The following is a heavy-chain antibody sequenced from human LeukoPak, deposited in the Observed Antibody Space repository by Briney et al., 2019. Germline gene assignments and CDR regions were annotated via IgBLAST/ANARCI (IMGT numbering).Heavy chain of an antibody. Sequence: ATVKVSCKASGYTFTSYDINWVRQATGQGLEWMGWMNPNSGNTGYAQKLQGRVTMTRNTSISTAYMELSSLRSEDTAVYYCARGGYSSGWDNWFDPWGQGTLVTVSS. J-gene: IGHJ5*02. CDR1: GYTFTSYD. D-gene: IGHD6-19*01. CDR3: ARGGYSSGWDNWFDP. V-gene: IGHV1-8*01. CDR2: MNPNSGNT.